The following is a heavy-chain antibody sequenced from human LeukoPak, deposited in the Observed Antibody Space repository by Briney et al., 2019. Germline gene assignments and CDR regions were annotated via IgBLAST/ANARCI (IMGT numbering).Heavy chain of an antibody. CDR1: GFTFSDYY. CDR3: ARGGGPIHLWPPKPIDH. J-gene: IGHJ4*02. D-gene: IGHD5-18*01. CDR2: ISSSGTTI. Sequence: GGSLRLSCAASGFTFSDYYMSWIRQAPGKGLEWVSYISSSGTTIYYADSVEGRFTISRDNAKNSPYLQLNSLTADDTAVYYCARGGGPIHLWPPKPIDHWGQGTLVAVSS. V-gene: IGHV3-11*04.